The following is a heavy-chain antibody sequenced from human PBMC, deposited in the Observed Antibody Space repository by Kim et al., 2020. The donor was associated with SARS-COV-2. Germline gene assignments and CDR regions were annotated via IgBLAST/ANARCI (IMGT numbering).Heavy chain of an antibody. CDR2: ISGSGGST. CDR3: AKGEASWRYYLND. V-gene: IGHV3-23*01. CDR1: GLIFSSYA. D-gene: IGHD1-26*01. J-gene: IGHJ4*02. Sequence: GGSLRLSCAASGLIFSSYAMSWVRQAPGKGLEWVSVISGSGGSTYYADSVKGRFTISRDNSKNTLYLQMNSLRAEDTAVYYCAKGEASWRYYLNDWGQGTPVTVSS.